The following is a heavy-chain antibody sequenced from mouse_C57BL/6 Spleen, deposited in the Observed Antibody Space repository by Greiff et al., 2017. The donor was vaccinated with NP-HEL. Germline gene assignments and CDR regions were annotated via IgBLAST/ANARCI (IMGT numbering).Heavy chain of an antibody. CDR1: GFTFSSYA. J-gene: IGHJ4*01. Sequence: EVQRVESGGGLVKPGGSLKLSCAASGFTFSSYAMSWVRQTPEKRLEWVATISDGGSYTYYPDNVKGRFTISRDNAKNKLYLQMSHLKSEDTAMYYCARRTYYSNYYAMDYWGQGTSVTVSS. V-gene: IGHV5-4*01. CDR2: ISDGGSYT. CDR3: ARRTYYSNYYAMDY. D-gene: IGHD2-5*01.